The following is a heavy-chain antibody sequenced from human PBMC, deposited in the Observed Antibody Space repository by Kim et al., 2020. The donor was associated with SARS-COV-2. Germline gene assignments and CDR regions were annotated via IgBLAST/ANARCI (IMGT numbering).Heavy chain of an antibody. V-gene: IGHV4-39*01. CDR1: GGSISSSSYY. CDR2: IYYSGST. Sequence: SETLSLTCTVSGGSISSSSYYWGWIRQPPGKGLEWIGSIYYSGSTYYNPSLKSRVTISVDTSKNQFSLKLSSVTAADTAVYYCVGSNWNVEYNWFDPWGQGTLVTVSS. D-gene: IGHD1-20*01. J-gene: IGHJ5*02. CDR3: VGSNWNVEYNWFDP.